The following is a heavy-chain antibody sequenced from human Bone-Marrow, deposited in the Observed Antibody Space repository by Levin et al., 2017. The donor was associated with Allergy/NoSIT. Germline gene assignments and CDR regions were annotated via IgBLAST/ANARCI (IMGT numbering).Heavy chain of an antibody. CDR1: GFTFSSYA. V-gene: IGHV3-23*01. D-gene: IGHD4-11*01. J-gene: IGHJ4*02. CDR2: ISGSGGST. CDR3: AKGNTVTHLYYFDY. Sequence: PGGSLRLSCAASGFTFSSYAMSWVRQAPGKGLEWVSAISGSGGSTYFADSVKGRFTSSRDNSKNTLYLQMNSLRAEDTAVYYCAKGNTVTHLYYFDYWGQGTLVTVSS.